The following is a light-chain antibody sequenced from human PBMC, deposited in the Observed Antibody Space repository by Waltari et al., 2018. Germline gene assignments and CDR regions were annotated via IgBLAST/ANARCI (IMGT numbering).Light chain of an antibody. J-gene: IGKJ4*01. Sequence: EIVLTQSPVTLSLSPGDTATLSCRASQSIGSYLAWYQPKPGQAPRLLIYDASNRAAGIPPRFSGGGSGTDFTLTISGLEPEDFAVYYCQHRNTGLTLGGGTKVEIE. V-gene: IGKV3-11*01. CDR1: QSIGSY. CDR3: QHRNTGLT. CDR2: DAS.